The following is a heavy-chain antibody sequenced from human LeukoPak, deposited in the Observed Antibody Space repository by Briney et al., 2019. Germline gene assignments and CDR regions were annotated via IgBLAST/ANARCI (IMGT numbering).Heavy chain of an antibody. CDR1: GYTFTGYY. J-gene: IGHJ4*02. CDR3: ARDGSGLGY. Sequence: GASVKVSCKASGYTFTGYYIHRVRQAPGQGLEWMGRINSNSGGTNYAQKFQGRVTMTRDTSISTAYMELSRLTSDDTAMYYCARDGSGLGYWGQGTLVTVSS. V-gene: IGHV1-2*06. CDR2: INSNSGGT. D-gene: IGHD3-10*01.